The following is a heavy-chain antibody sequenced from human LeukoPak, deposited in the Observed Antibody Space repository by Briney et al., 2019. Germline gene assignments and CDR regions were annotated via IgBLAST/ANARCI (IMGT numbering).Heavy chain of an antibody. V-gene: IGHV3-48*01. D-gene: IGHD3-22*01. CDR2: ISSSSRSI. CDR3: ARAGGGTYYYDSSGYSGAFDI. Sequence: PGGSLRLSCAASGFNFSSYSMNWVRQAPGKGLEWVSYISSSSRSIYYADFVKGRFTISRDNSKNTLYLQMNSLRAEDTAVYYCARAGGGTYYYDSSGYSGAFDIWGQGTMVTVSS. CDR1: GFNFSSYS. J-gene: IGHJ3*02.